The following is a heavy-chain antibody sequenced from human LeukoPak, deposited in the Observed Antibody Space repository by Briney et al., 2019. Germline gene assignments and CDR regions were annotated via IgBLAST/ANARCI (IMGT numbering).Heavy chain of an antibody. Sequence: ASVKVSCKASGGTFSSYAISWVRQAPGQGLEWMGGIIPIFGTANYAQKFQGRVTITADESTSTAYMELSSLRSEDTAVYYCAKVATGDYYYYYMDVWGKGTTVTVSS. J-gene: IGHJ6*03. V-gene: IGHV1-69*13. CDR1: GGTFSSYA. CDR3: AKVATGDYYYYYMDV. D-gene: IGHD7-27*01. CDR2: IIPIFGTA.